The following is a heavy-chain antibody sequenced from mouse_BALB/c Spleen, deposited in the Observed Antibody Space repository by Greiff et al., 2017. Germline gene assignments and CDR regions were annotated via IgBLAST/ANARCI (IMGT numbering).Heavy chain of an antibody. CDR2: ILPGSGST. V-gene: IGHV1-9*01. J-gene: IGHJ2*01. Sequence: VKLVESGAELMKPGASVKISCKATGYTFSSYWIEWVKQRPGHGLEWIGEILPGSGSTNYNEKFKGKATFTADTSSNTAYMQLSSLTSEDSAVYYCARKTGVYYFDYWGQGTTLTVSS. CDR1: GYTFSSYW. CDR3: ARKTGVYYFDY. D-gene: IGHD4-1*01.